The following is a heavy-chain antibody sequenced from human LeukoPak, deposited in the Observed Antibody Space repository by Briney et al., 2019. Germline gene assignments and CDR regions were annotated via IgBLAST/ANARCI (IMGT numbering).Heavy chain of an antibody. J-gene: IGHJ6*02. V-gene: IGHV3-23*01. CDR2: IGASGGMT. CDR3: AGHGSGSYSYGYYYYGMDV. D-gene: IGHD3-10*01. Sequence: PRGSLRLSCAASGFTFRSYAMSWVRQAPGKGLEWVSAIGASGGMTYYADSVEGRFTISRDNSKNTLYLQMNSLRAEDTAVYYCAGHGSGSYSYGYYYYGMDVWGQGTTVTVSS. CDR1: GFTFRSYA.